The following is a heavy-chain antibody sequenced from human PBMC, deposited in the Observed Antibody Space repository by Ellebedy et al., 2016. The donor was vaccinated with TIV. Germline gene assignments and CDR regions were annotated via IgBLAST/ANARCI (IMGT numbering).Heavy chain of an antibody. CDR2: TYSGGST. V-gene: IGHV3-53*04. Sequence: PGGSLRLSCAASGFTVTRNYMSWVRQAPGKGLEWVSVTYSGGSTNYADSVKGRFTISRHISKNALYLQMNSLRPEDTAVYYCARHSNGWLFFEYWGRGTLVTVSS. D-gene: IGHD6-19*01. CDR1: GFTVTRNY. CDR3: ARHSNGWLFFEY. J-gene: IGHJ4*02.